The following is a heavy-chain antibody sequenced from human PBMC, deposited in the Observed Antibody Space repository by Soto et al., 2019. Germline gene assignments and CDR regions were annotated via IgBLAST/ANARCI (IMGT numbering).Heavy chain of an antibody. Sequence: QVQLVESGGGVVQPGRCLRLSCAASGFTFSSYGMHWVRQAPGKGLEWVEGISYDGSNKYYADSVKGRFTISRDNSKNTLYLQMNSLRAEDTAVYYCAKGGGDSSGYLHYWGQGTLGTVSS. CDR2: ISYDGSNK. J-gene: IGHJ4*02. CDR3: AKGGGDSSGYLHY. V-gene: IGHV3-30*18. D-gene: IGHD3-22*01. CDR1: GFTFSSYG.